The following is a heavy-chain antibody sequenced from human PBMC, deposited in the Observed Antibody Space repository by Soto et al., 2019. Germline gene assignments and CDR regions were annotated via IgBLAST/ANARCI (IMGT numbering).Heavy chain of an antibody. J-gene: IGHJ4*02. D-gene: IGHD3-10*01. CDR2: TYYRSKWFN. CDR1: GDSVSSDSAA. V-gene: IGHV6-1*01. CDR3: ARTLLGHGVKYIDF. Sequence: PSPTLSLTCAISGDSVSSDSAAWNWIRQSPSRGLEWLGRTYYRSKWFNDHAISVKSRIAINPDTSKNHFSLQLNSVTPDDTAVYYCARTLLGHGVKYIDFCGQATLVTVSS.